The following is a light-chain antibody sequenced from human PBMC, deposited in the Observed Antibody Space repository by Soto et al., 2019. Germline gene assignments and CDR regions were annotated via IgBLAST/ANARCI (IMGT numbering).Light chain of an antibody. J-gene: IGKJ1*01. CDR2: GAS. CDR1: QSVSNNY. Sequence: IMLTQSPGTLSLSPWERATLSCRASQSVSNNYLAWYQQKPGQAPRLLIYGASTRATGIPDRFGGSGSGTDFTLTISRLEPEDFAVYYCQQYSFLPRTFGQGTKVDIK. CDR3: QQYSFLPRT. V-gene: IGKV3-20*01.